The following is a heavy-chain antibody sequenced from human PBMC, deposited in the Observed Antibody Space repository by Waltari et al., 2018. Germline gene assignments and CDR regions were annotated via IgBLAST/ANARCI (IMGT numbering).Heavy chain of an antibody. CDR1: GFTFSDHY. V-gene: IGHV3-72*01. Sequence: EVQLVESGGGLVQPGGSLRLSCAASGFTFSDHYMDWVRQAPGKGLEWVGRTRNKANSYTTEYAASVKGRFTISRDDSKNSLYLQMNSLKTEDTAVYYCAREGDYYYYYGMDVWGQGTTVTVSS. CDR3: AREGDYYYYYGMDV. J-gene: IGHJ6*02. CDR2: TRNKANSYTT.